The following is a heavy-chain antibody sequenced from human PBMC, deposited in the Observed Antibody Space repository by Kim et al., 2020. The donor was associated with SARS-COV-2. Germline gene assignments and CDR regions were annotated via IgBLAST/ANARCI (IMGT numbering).Heavy chain of an antibody. J-gene: IGHJ4*02. CDR3: ARRGSGFDY. CDR2: SAT. V-gene: IGHV5-51*01. Sequence: SATRYSPSFQGQVTISADKSISTAYLQWSSLKASDTAMYYCARRGSGFDYWGQGTLVTVSS. D-gene: IGHD2-15*01.